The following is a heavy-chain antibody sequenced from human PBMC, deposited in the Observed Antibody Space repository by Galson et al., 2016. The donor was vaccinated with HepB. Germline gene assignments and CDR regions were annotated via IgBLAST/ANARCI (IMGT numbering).Heavy chain of an antibody. J-gene: IGHJ4*02. Sequence: SVKVSCKVSGYTLSGLSMHWVRQAPGKGLEWMGGFDPEDGETIYAQKFQGRVTMTEDTSTDTAYMELSSLTSEDTAVYFCATLPGVPDCTSTTGYRANYYFDSWGQGTLVTVSS. D-gene: IGHD2-2*02. CDR1: GYTLSGLS. V-gene: IGHV1-24*01. CDR2: FDPEDGET. CDR3: ATLPGVPDCTSTTGYRANYYFDS.